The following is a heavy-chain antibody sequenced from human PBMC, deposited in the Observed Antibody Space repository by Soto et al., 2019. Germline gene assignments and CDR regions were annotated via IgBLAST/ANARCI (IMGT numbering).Heavy chain of an antibody. CDR3: ARVRKGAASRTYYGMDV. CDR1: GYTFTGYY. CDR2: INPNSGGT. J-gene: IGHJ6*02. D-gene: IGHD6-13*01. V-gene: IGHV1-2*02. Sequence: GASVKVSCKASGYTFTGYYMHWVRQAPGQGLEWMGWINPNSGGTNYAQKFQGRVTMTRDTSISTAYMELSRLRSDDTAVYYCARVRKGAASRTYYGMDVWGQGTTVTVSS.